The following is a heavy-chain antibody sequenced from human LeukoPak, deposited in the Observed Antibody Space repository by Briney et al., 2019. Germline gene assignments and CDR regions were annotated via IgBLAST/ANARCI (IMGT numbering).Heavy chain of an antibody. CDR1: GYTFTSYG. CDR2: ISAYNGNT. D-gene: IGHD3-22*01. V-gene: IGHV1-18*01. CDR3: ARARKTYYYDSSGFDY. Sequence: ASVKVSCKASGYTFTSYGISWVRQAPGQGLEWMGWISAYNGNTNYAQKLQGRVTMTTDTSTSTAYMELRRLRSDDTAVYYCARARKTYYYDSSGFDYWGQGTLVTVSS. J-gene: IGHJ4*02.